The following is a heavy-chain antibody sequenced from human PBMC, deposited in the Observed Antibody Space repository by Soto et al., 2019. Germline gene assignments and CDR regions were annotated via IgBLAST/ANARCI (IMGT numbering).Heavy chain of an antibody. V-gene: IGHV3-48*03. D-gene: IGHD2-15*01. CDR2: ISSSGSTI. Sequence: GGSLRLSCAASGFTFSSYGMNWVRQAPGKGLEWLSYISSSGSTIYYADSVEGRCTISRDNAKNSLSLQLNSLRAEDTAVYYCAREGVAPVAVFYFYGMDVWGQGTTVTVLL. J-gene: IGHJ6*02. CDR3: AREGVAPVAVFYFYGMDV. CDR1: GFTFSSYG.